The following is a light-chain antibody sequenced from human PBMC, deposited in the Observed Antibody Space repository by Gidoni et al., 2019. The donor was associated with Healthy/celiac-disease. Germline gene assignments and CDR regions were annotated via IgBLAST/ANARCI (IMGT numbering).Light chain of an antibody. Sequence: DIQMTQLPPSLSASVGDRVTITCQASQDISNYLNWYQQKPGKAPKLLIYDASNWETGGPERFSGSGSGTDFTFTISSLQPEDIATYYCQQYDNLPRTFGQGTKVEIK. J-gene: IGKJ2*01. CDR3: QQYDNLPRT. CDR2: DAS. V-gene: IGKV1-33*01. CDR1: QDISNY.